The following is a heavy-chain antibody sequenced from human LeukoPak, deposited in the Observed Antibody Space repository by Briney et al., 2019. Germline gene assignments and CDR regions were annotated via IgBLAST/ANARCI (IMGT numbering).Heavy chain of an antibody. CDR3: ARSSGSYRSFDY. CDR2: IYPGDSDT. Sequence: GESLKISCKGSGYSFTNYWIAWVRQMPGKGLEWMGIIYPGDSDTTYSPSFQGQVTISADKSISTAYLQWSSLKASDSAMFYCARSSGSYRSFDYWGQGTLVTVSS. J-gene: IGHJ4*02. CDR1: GYSFTNYW. D-gene: IGHD1-26*01. V-gene: IGHV5-51*01.